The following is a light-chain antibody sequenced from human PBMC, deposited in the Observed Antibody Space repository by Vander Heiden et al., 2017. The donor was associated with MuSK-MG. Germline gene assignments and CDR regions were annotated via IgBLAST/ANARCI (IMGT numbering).Light chain of an antibody. CDR2: AAS. CDR1: QGISNS. J-gene: IGKJ3*01. Sequence: DIQMTQSPSSLSASVEDRVTITCRASQGISNSLAWYQQKPGKAPQLLLSAASRLESGVPSRFSGSGSGTDYTLTISSLQPEDFATYYCQQDDRTPDTFGHGTKVDIK. V-gene: IGKV1-NL1*01. CDR3: QQDDRTPDT.